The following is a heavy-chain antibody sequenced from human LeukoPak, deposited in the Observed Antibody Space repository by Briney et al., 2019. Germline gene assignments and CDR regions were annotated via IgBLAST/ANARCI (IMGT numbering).Heavy chain of an antibody. Sequence: GASVKVSCKASGYTFTSYDINWVRQATGQGLEWMGWMNPNSGNTGYAQKFQGRVTMTRNTSISTAYMELSSLRSEDTAVYYCAIIAVAGPPLDYWGQGTLVTVSS. CDR1: GYTFTSYD. V-gene: IGHV1-8*01. CDR3: AIIAVAGPPLDY. CDR2: MNPNSGNT. J-gene: IGHJ4*02. D-gene: IGHD6-19*01.